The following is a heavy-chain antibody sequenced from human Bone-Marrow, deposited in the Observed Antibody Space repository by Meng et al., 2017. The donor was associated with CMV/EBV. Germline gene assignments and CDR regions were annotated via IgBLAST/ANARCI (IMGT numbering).Heavy chain of an antibody. CDR3: ARVIVVVPAACEYFDY. V-gene: IGHV3-7*03. Sequence: GGSLRLSCAGSGFTFSAYWMSWVRQAPGKGLEWVANIKQDGSEKYYVDSVKGRFTISRDNAKNSLYLQMNSLRAEDTAVYYCARVIVVVPAACEYFDYWGQGTLVTVSS. D-gene: IGHD2-2*01. J-gene: IGHJ4*02. CDR1: GFTFSAYW. CDR2: IKQDGSEK.